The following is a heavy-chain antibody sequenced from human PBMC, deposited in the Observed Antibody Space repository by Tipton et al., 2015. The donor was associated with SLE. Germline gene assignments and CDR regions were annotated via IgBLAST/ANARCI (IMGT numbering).Heavy chain of an antibody. CDR3: AREHENGDVFDQ. CDR1: GGSIGRDY. D-gene: IGHD4-17*01. CDR2: IFTDGST. V-gene: IGHV4-4*07. J-gene: IGHJ4*02. Sequence: LRLSCSVSGGSIGRDYWSWIRQPPGKGLEWIGRIFTDGSTNYDRSLRSRATISLDTSKNQFSLKLSSVTAADTAVYYCAREHENGDVFDQWGQGTLVTVSS.